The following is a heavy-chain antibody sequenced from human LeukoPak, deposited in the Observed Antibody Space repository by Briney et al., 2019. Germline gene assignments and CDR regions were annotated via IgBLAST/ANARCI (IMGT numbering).Heavy chain of an antibody. D-gene: IGHD3-22*01. Sequence: AGGSLRLSCAVSGFTFSDYAMNWFRQAPGKGLEWIGRIHTSGSTNYNPSLKSRVTMSVDTPKNEFSLKLSSVTAADTAVYYCARGRYYYDSSGYCRFDYWGQGTLVTVSS. CDR3: ARGRYYYDSSGYCRFDY. CDR2: IHTSGST. J-gene: IGHJ4*02. CDR1: GFTFSDYA. V-gene: IGHV4-4*07.